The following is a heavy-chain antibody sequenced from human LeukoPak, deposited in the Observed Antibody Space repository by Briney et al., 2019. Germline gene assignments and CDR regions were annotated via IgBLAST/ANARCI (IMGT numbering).Heavy chain of an antibody. D-gene: IGHD3-10*01. CDR2: INHSGDT. CDR3: ARGFDYYGSGPQGMDV. Sequence: SETLSLTCAVYGESFSGYYWSWIRQPPGKGLEWIGDINHSGDTNYNPSLKSRVTISVDTSKNQFSLKVSSVTAADTAVYYCARGFDYYGSGPQGMDVWGKGTTVTVSS. CDR1: GESFSGYY. J-gene: IGHJ6*03. V-gene: IGHV4-34*01.